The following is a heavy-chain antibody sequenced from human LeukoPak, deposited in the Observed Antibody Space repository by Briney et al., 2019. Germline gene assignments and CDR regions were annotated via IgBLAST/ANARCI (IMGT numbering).Heavy chain of an antibody. D-gene: IGHD3-10*01. V-gene: IGHV3-7*01. CDR3: ARSNDYYGSGSYYRAEYYYYYYMDV. CDR2: IKQDGSEK. J-gene: IGHJ6*03. CDR1: GFTFSSYW. Sequence: GGSLRLSCAASGFTFSSYWMSWVRQAPGKGLEWVANIKQDGSEKYYVDSVKGRFTISRDNAKNSLYLQMNSLRAEDTAVYYCARSNDYYGSGSYYRAEYYYYYYMDVWGKGTTVTVSS.